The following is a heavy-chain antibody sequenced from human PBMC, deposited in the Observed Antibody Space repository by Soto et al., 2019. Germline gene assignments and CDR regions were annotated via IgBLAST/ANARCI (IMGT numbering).Heavy chain of an antibody. CDR2: ISAYNGNT. D-gene: IGHD3-3*01. J-gene: IGHJ4*02. Sequence: QVQLVQCGAEVKKPGASVKVSCKASGYTFTSYGISWVRQAPGQGLEWMGWISAYNGNTNYAQKLQGRVTMTTDTSTSTAYMELRSLRSDDTAVYYCARDEYYDFWSGYYSPSNSACLDYWGQGTLVTVSS. CDR3: ARDEYYDFWSGYYSPSNSACLDY. CDR1: GYTFTSYG. V-gene: IGHV1-18*01.